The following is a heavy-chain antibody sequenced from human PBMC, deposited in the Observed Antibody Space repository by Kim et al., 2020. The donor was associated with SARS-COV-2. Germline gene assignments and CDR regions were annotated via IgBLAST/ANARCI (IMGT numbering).Heavy chain of an antibody. Sequence: GGSLRLSCAASGFTFSSYSMNWVRQAPGKGLEWVSSISSSSSYIYYADSVKGRFTISRDNAKNSLYLQMNSLRAEDTAVYYCARGALRITIFGVDPHPFDYWGQGTLVTVSS. CDR3: ARGALRITIFGVDPHPFDY. CDR1: GFTFSSYS. V-gene: IGHV3-21*01. CDR2: ISSSSSYI. D-gene: IGHD3-3*01. J-gene: IGHJ4*02.